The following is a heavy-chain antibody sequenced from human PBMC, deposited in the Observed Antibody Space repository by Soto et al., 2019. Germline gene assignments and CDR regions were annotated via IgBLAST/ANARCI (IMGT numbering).Heavy chain of an antibody. D-gene: IGHD6-19*01. V-gene: IGHV3-23*01. CDR2: ISCCGGST. CDR1: GFNFKKFA. Sequence: EVQLLESGGGVVQLGGSLRLSCVASGFNFKKFAMSWVRQAPGEGLEWVSGISCCGGSTSYADSVKGRFSIARDDSTNTLSLQMNNLRVEDTAQYYCAKADGEQWLLPHLDKWGQGTLVTVS. J-gene: IGHJ4*02. CDR3: AKADGEQWLLPHLDK.